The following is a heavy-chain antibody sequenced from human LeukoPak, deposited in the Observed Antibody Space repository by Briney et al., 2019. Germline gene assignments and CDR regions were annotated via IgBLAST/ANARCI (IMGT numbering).Heavy chain of an antibody. J-gene: IGHJ3*02. V-gene: IGHV3-64*01. Sequence: GGSLRLSCAASGFTFSSYAMHWVRQAPGKGLEYVSAISSNGGSTYYANSVKGRFTISRDNSKNTLYLQMGSLRAEDMAVYYCARSIAVAVAFDIWGQGTMVTVSS. CDR3: ARSIAVAVAFDI. CDR2: ISSNGGST. D-gene: IGHD6-19*01. CDR1: GFTFSSYA.